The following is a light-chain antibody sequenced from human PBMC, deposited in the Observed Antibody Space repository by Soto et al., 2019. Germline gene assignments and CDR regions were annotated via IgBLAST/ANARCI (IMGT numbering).Light chain of an antibody. CDR3: SSYTSSSTQV. V-gene: IGLV2-14*01. CDR2: EVS. CDR1: SSDVGGYNY. J-gene: IGLJ1*01. Sequence: QSALTQPASVSGSPGQSITISCTGTSSDVGGYNYVSWYQQHPGKAPQLMIYEVSNRPSGVSNRFSGSKSGNTASLTISGLQARDEADYYCSSYTSSSTQVFGTGTKLTVL.